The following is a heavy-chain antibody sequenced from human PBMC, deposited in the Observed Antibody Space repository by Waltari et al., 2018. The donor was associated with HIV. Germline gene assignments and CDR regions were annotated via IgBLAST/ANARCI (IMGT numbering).Heavy chain of an antibody. CDR3: ARQLRAVAGGRGFDP. Sequence: EVQLVQSGAEVKKPGESLKISRKGSGYSFTSYWIGWVRQMPGKGLEWMGIIYPGDSDTRYSPSFQGQVTISADKSISTAYLQWSSLKASDTAMYYCARQLRAVAGGRGFDPWGQGTLVTVSS. CDR1: GYSFTSYW. CDR2: IYPGDSDT. V-gene: IGHV5-51*01. J-gene: IGHJ5*02. D-gene: IGHD6-19*01.